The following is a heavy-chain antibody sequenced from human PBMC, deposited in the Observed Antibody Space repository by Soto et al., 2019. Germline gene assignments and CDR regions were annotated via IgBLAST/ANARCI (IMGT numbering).Heavy chain of an antibody. Sequence: GGSLRLSCAASGFTFSSYAMCWVRQAPGKGLEWVSALGGTGGRAYYADSVKGRFTVSRDNSRNTLFLQMNSLRVEDTAIYYCAKADRPYYEILTGPDYWGQGTLITVSS. V-gene: IGHV3-23*01. CDR2: LGGTGGRA. J-gene: IGHJ4*02. CDR1: GFTFSSYA. CDR3: AKADRPYYEILTGPDY. D-gene: IGHD3-9*01.